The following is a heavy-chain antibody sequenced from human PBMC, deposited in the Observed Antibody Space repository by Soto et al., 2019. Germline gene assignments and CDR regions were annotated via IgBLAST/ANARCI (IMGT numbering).Heavy chain of an antibody. D-gene: IGHD2-2*01. Sequence: GGSLGLSCAASGFTFSSYSMNWVRQAPGKGLEWVSSISSSSSYIYYADSVKGRFTISRDNAKNSLYLQMNSLRAEDTAVYYCAVSCSSTSCYPADDYWGQGTLVTVSS. CDR1: GFTFSSYS. CDR3: AVSCSSTSCYPADDY. J-gene: IGHJ4*02. V-gene: IGHV3-21*01. CDR2: ISSSSSYI.